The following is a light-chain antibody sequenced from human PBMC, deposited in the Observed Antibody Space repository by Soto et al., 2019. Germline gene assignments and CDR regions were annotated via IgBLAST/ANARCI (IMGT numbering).Light chain of an antibody. CDR1: RRISSW. V-gene: IGKV1-5*01. CDR2: DAS. J-gene: IGKJ4*01. Sequence: DIQMTQSPSPLSASVGDRVTITCRASRRISSWLAWYQQKPGKAPKLLIYDASSLESGVPSRFSGSGSGTEFTLTISSLQPDDFATYYCQQYNSYPLTFGRGTKVEIK. CDR3: QQYNSYPLT.